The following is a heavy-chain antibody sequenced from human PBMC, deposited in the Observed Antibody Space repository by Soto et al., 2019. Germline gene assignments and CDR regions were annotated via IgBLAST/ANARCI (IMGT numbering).Heavy chain of an antibody. Sequence: QVQLVQSGAEVKNSGASVKVSCKASGYTFTSYGFSWVRQAPGPGLEWMGWISASNGNTNYAQKPQGRVTMTTDTSPGTAYMELRSLRCDGTATYYCARDTVRYCRDGVFYQCYYYFAMDVWGQGSTVTVS. CDR3: ARDTVRYCRDGVFYQCYYYFAMDV. J-gene: IGHJ6*02. CDR1: GYTFTSYG. V-gene: IGHV1-18*01. CDR2: ISASNGNT. D-gene: IGHD2-8*01.